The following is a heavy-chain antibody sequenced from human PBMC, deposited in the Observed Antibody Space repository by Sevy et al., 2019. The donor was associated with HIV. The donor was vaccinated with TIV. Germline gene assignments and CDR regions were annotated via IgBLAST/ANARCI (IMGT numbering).Heavy chain of an antibody. J-gene: IGHJ6*02. CDR3: ARDYDFWGGYTAHSYYSLSYCCGMDV. Sequence: GGSLRLSCAASGLNFSKYSFNWVRQAPEKGLEWISHISRSGTTTYYAESVKGRFNVSRDNANNSLYLQMSSLRDEATAVYYWARDYDFWGGYTAHSYYSLSYCCGMDVWGQGTMVTVSS. CDR1: GLNFSKYS. D-gene: IGHD3-3*01. CDR2: ISRSGTTT. V-gene: IGHV3-48*02.